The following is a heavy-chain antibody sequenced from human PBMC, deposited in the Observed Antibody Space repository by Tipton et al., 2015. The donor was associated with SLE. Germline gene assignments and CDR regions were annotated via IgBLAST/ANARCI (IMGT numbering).Heavy chain of an antibody. J-gene: IGHJ4*02. D-gene: IGHD3-3*01. V-gene: IGHV4-39*07. CDR1: GGSISSSSYY. CDR2: IYHSGST. Sequence: TLSLTCTVSGGSISSSSYYWGWIRQPPGKGLEWIGSIYHSGSTYYNPSLKSRVTISVDTSKNQFSLKLSSVTAADTAVYYCARGLASDFWSGYPGYYFDYWGQGTLVTVSS. CDR3: ARGLASDFWSGYPGYYFDY.